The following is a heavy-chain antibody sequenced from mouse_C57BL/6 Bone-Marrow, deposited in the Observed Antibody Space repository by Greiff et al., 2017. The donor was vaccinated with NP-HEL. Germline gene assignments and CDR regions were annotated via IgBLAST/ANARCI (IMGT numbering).Heavy chain of an antibody. Sequence: EVQLQQSGPGLVKPSQSLSLTCSVTGYSITSGYYWNWIRQFPGNKLEWMGYISYDGSNNYNPSLKNRISITRDTSKNQFFLKLNSVTTEDTATYYCARNYYGYYFDYWGHGTTLTVSS. J-gene: IGHJ2*01. CDR1: GYSITSGYY. D-gene: IGHD1-1*01. CDR3: ARNYYGYYFDY. CDR2: ISYDGSN. V-gene: IGHV3-6*01.